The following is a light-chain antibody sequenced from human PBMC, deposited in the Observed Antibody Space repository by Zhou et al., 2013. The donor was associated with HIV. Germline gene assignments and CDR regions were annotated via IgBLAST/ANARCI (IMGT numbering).Light chain of an antibody. V-gene: IGKV1-5*03. CDR1: QNINDW. J-gene: IGKJ1*01. CDR3: QQYASYSQT. Sequence: DIQMTQSPSTLSAAVGDRVTITCRASQNINDWLAWYQQKPGKAPKLLIYKASTLDNGVPSRFSGSGSGTEFTLTISGLQPDDFATYYCQQYASYSQTFGQGTKVDIK. CDR2: KAS.